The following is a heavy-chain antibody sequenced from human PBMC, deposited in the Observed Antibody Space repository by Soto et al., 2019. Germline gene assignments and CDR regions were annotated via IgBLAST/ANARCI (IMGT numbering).Heavy chain of an antibody. J-gene: IGHJ5*02. CDR1: GGSISSYY. V-gene: IGHV4-59*01. D-gene: IGHD1-26*01. CDR3: ARRGGSAERSNWFDP. CDR2: IYYSGST. Sequence: QVQLQESGPGLVKPSETLSLTCTVSGGSISSYYWSWIRQPPGKGLEWIGYIYYSGSTNYNPSLKSRVTISVDPSKNQFSLKLSSVTAADTAVYYCARRGGSAERSNWFDPWGQGTLVTVSS.